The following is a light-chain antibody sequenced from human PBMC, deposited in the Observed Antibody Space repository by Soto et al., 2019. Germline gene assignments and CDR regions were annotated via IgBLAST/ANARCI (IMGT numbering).Light chain of an antibody. CDR2: DVS. CDR1: GGEFGGYNF. V-gene: IGLV2-11*01. J-gene: IGLJ1*01. CDR3: CSFAGSHTSPA. Sequence: QPVLPQPRPVSGSPGQSFTISSTGTGGEFGGYNFVSWYQLHPGKAPKLMIYDVSKRPSGVPDRFAGSKSGNTASLTISGLQADDEADYYCCSFAGSHTSPAFGGGTKVTVL.